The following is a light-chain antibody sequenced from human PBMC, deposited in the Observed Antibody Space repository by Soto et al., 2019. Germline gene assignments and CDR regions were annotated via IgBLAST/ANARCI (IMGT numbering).Light chain of an antibody. Sequence: QSALTQPASVSGSPGQSITISCTGTSSDIGSYDLVSWFQQHPGKAPKLMIYEGSKRPSGVSNRFSGSKSGNTASLTIAGLQAEDDADYYCCSYAGRSTMVFGGGTKLTVL. V-gene: IGLV2-23*01. CDR3: CSYAGRSTMV. CDR1: SSDIGSYDL. J-gene: IGLJ2*01. CDR2: EGS.